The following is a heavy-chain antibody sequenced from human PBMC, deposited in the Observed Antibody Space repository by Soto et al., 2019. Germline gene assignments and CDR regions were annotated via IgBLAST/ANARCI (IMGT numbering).Heavy chain of an antibody. CDR2: ISPNSGRA. D-gene: IGHD3-3*01. CDR1: GYTFSKYD. J-gene: IGHJ4*02. Sequence: ASVKVSCKASGYTFSKYDVSWVRQAPGQGLEWLGLISPNSGRASYSEKFQGRVTRSADTPTTTAYLELRSLRSDDTAVYYCVRQYFDFWTDYPDFDYWGQGTLVTVSS. CDR3: VRQYFDFWTDYPDFDY. V-gene: IGHV1-18*04.